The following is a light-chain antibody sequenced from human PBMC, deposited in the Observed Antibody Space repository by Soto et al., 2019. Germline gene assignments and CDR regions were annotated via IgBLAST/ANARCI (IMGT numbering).Light chain of an antibody. CDR3: NSYTTSSTYV. V-gene: IGLV2-14*01. J-gene: IGLJ1*01. Sequence: QSALTQPASVSGSPGQSITISCTGTSSDVGSYNRVSWYQQPPGTAPKLIIYDVSNRPSGVSIRFSGSKSGNTASLTISGFQAEDEADYFCNSYTTSSTYVFGTGTKLTVL. CDR2: DVS. CDR1: SSDVGSYNR.